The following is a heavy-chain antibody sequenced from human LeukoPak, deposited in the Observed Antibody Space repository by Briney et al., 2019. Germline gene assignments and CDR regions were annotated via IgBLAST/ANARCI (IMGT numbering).Heavy chain of an antibody. J-gene: IGHJ4*02. CDR3: ARLYVWGSYRYFDY. CDR2: ISGSGGST. V-gene: IGHV3-23*01. CDR1: GFTFSSYA. D-gene: IGHD3-16*02. Sequence: QPGGSLRLSCAASGFTFSSYAMSWVRQAPGKGLEWVSAISGSGGSTYYADSVKGRFTISRDNSKNTLYLQMNSLRAEDTAVYYCARLYVWGSYRYFDYWGQGTLVTVSS.